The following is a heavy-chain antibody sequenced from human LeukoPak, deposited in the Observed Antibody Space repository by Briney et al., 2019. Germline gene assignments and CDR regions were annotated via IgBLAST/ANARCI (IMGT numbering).Heavy chain of an antibody. CDR1: GGSISSSSYF. J-gene: IGHJ5*02. D-gene: IGHD6-6*01. CDR2: IYYSGNT. V-gene: IGHV4-39*07. CDR3: ARARSIAARGRWFDP. Sequence: SETLSLTCTVSGGSISSSSYFWGWIRQPPGKGLEWIGSIYYSGNTYNNPSLESRVTISVDTSKNQFSLKLSSVTAADTAVYYCARARSIAARGRWFDPWGQGTLVTVSS.